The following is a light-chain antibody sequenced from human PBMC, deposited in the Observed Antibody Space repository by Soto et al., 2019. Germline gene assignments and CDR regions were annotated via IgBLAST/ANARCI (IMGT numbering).Light chain of an antibody. CDR3: VEATLLPHA. J-gene: IGKJ1*01. CDR1: QSLAHSDGNTY. Sequence: VLPQTPLSSPVTLGQPASISCKSSQSLAHSDGNTYLNWLHQRPGQPPRLLIYKTSNRFSGVPDRFSGSGAGTDFTLKISKVEAEDVGVYYCVEATLLPHAFGQGTKVEIK. CDR2: KTS. V-gene: IGKV2-24*01.